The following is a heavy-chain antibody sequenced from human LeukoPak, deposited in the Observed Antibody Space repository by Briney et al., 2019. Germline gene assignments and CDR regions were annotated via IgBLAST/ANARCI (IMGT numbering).Heavy chain of an antibody. Sequence: SETLSLTCTVSGGSISSSRYYWGWIRQTPGKGLEWIGSIYYSGSTYYNPSLRSRVTISVDTSKNQFSLKLRSVTAADTAVYYCAKSTYYYETFVNAFDIWGQGTMVTVSS. V-gene: IGHV4-39*07. J-gene: IGHJ3*02. CDR3: AKSTYYYETFVNAFDI. CDR1: GGSISSSRYY. D-gene: IGHD3-22*01. CDR2: IYYSGST.